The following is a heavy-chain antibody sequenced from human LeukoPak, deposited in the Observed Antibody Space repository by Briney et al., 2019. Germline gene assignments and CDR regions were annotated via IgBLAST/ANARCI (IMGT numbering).Heavy chain of an antibody. V-gene: IGHV3-23*01. D-gene: IGHD3-22*01. J-gene: IGHJ4*02. CDR3: AKDDGTWHYDSSGYYYVRGFDY. Sequence: GGSLRLSCAASGFTFSSYAMSWVRQAPGKGLEWVSAISGSGGSTYYADSVKGRFTISRDNSKNTLYLQMNSLRAEDTAVYYCAKDDGTWHYDSSGYYYVRGFDYWGQGTLVTVSS. CDR1: GFTFSSYA. CDR2: ISGSGGST.